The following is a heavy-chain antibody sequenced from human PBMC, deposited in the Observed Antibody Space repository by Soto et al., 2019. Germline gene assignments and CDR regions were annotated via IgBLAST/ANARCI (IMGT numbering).Heavy chain of an antibody. V-gene: IGHV4-59*01. D-gene: IGHD3-3*01. CDR3: ARVRDWFDS. CDR1: GGSISGFY. CDR2: IHDSGST. J-gene: IGHJ5*01. Sequence: SETLSLTCSVSGGSISGFYWTWIRQPPGKGLEWIGYIHDSGSTNYNPALESRVSISVDTSKNELSLKLSSVTAADTAMYYCARVRDWFDSWGQGTLVTVS.